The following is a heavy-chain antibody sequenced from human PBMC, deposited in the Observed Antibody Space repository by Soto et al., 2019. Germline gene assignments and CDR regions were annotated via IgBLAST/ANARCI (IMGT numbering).Heavy chain of an antibody. D-gene: IGHD4-17*01. V-gene: IGHV3-21*01. CDR2: ISSSSSYI. J-gene: IGHJ6*02. CDR3: ATIMTTVTSYAMDV. CDR1: GCTFSSYS. Sequence: GGSLRLSCAASGCTFSSYSMNLVRQAPGKGLEWVSSISSSSSYIYYADSVKGRFTLSRDNAKNSLYLQMNSLRAEDTAVYYCATIMTTVTSYAMDVWGQGTTVTV.